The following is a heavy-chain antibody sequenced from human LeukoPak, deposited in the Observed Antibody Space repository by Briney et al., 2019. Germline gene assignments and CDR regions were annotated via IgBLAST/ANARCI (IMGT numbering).Heavy chain of an antibody. J-gene: IGHJ5*02. D-gene: IGHD3-22*01. CDR1: GGSFSGYY. V-gene: IGHV4-34*01. Sequence: PSETLSLTCAVYGGSFSGYYWSWIRQPPGKGLEWIGAINRSGSTNYNPSLKSRVTISVDTSKNQFSLKLSSVTAADTAIYYCARAYYESSGYSGFDPWGQGTLVTVSS. CDR2: INRSGST. CDR3: ARAYYESSGYSGFDP.